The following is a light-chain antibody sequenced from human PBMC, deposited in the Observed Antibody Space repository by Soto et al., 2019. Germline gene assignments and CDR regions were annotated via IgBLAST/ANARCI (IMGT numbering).Light chain of an antibody. V-gene: IGKV3-15*01. CDR3: YQYNNWLKLT. Sequence: EVVLTQSPVTLSLSPGERATLSCRASQSFRGLLAWYQQKPGQAPRLLIYGASTRATGIPARFSGSGSGTEFTLTISSLQSEDFAVYYCYQYNNWLKLTFGGGTK. CDR2: GAS. CDR1: QSFRGL. J-gene: IGKJ4*01.